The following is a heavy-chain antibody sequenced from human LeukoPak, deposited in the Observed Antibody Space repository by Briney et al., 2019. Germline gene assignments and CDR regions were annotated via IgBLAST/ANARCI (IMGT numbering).Heavy chain of an antibody. CDR2: ISSSGSII. Sequence: GGSLRLSCAASGFTFSSYEMNWVRQAPGKGLEWVSYISSSGSIIYNADSVKGRFTISRDNAKNSLYLQMNSLRAEDTAIYYCASDAGPRGAYDAFDIWGQGTMVTVSS. CDR3: ASDAGPRGAYDAFDI. V-gene: IGHV3-48*03. CDR1: GFTFSSYE. D-gene: IGHD3-10*01. J-gene: IGHJ3*02.